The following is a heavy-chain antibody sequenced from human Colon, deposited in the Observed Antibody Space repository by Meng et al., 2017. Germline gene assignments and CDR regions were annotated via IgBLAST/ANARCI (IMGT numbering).Heavy chain of an antibody. CDR2: IYYSGNT. CDR1: NGSINSADYY. Sequence: QVQLQESGPGLVKPSQTLSLTCTISNGSINSADYYWNWIRQPPGKGPEWLGYIYYSGNTYYNPSLKSRLAMSLDTSKNQFSLRLTSVTAADTAVYYCARNPVIPDARTFDFWGQGALVTVSS. V-gene: IGHV4-30-4*01. CDR3: ARNPVIPDARTFDF. J-gene: IGHJ4*02. D-gene: IGHD2-2*01.